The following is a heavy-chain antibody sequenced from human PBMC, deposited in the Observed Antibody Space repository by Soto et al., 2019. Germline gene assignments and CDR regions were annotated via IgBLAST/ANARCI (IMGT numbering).Heavy chain of an antibody. Sequence: ASVKVSCKASGYTFTSYYMHWVRQAPGQGLEWMGIINPSGGSTSYAQKFQGRVTMTRDTSTSTVYMELSSLRSEDTAVYYCATIGYCISTSCYERGFDPWGQGTLVTVSS. CDR3: ATIGYCISTSCYERGFDP. CDR1: GYTFTSYY. J-gene: IGHJ5*02. D-gene: IGHD2-2*01. V-gene: IGHV1-46*01. CDR2: INPSGGST.